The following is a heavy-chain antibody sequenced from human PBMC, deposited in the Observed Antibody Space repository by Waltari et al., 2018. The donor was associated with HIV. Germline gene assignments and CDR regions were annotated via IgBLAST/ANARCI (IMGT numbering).Heavy chain of an antibody. CDR2: ISYYGDNK. CDR3: AKGASGWSPGY. CDR1: GFPFRSYA. V-gene: IGHV3-30*18. J-gene: IGHJ4*02. Sequence: QVQLVESGGGVVQPGRSLRLSCAASGFPFRSYAMHWVRQAPGKGLEWVAVISYYGDNKYYADSVKGRFTISRDNSKNTLYLLMNSLRAEDTAVYYCAKGASGWSPGYWGQGTLVTVSS. D-gene: IGHD6-19*01.